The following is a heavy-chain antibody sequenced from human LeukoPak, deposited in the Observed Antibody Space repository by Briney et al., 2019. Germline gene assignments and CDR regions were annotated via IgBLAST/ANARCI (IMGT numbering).Heavy chain of an antibody. D-gene: IGHD6-13*01. Sequence: EASVKVSCKASGGTFSSYAISWVRQAPGQGLAWMGGIIPIFGTANYAQKFQGRVTITADKSTSAAYMELSSLRSEDTAVYYCARVIAAAGGGDYFDYWGQGTLVTVSS. CDR3: ARVIAAAGGGDYFDY. CDR1: GGTFSSYA. V-gene: IGHV1-69*06. J-gene: IGHJ4*02. CDR2: IIPIFGTA.